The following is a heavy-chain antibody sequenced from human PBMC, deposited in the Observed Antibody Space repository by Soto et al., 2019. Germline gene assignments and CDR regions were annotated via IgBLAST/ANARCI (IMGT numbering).Heavy chain of an antibody. V-gene: IGHV1-18*01. D-gene: IGHD6-19*01. CDR3: ARDLGYSSGWYYFDF. CDR1: GYRFTSYG. J-gene: IGHJ4*02. Sequence: ASVKVSCKASGYRFTSYGISWVRRAPGEGLEWMGWISAYNGNTNYAQKLQGRVTMTTDTSTSTAYMEVRSLRSDDTAVYYCARDLGYSSGWYYFDFWGQGTLVTVSS. CDR2: ISAYNGNT.